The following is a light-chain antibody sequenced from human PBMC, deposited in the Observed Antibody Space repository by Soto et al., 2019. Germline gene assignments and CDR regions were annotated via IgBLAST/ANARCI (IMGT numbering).Light chain of an antibody. J-gene: IGKJ1*01. CDR3: LQDYNYPRT. V-gene: IGKV1-6*02. Sequence: AIQMTQYPSSLSASVGDRVTITCRASQDIRNDLGWYQQKPGKAPKILINAASSLQSGVPSRFSGSGSGTDFTLTISSLQPEDFATYYCLQDYNYPRTFGQGTRVEVK. CDR2: AAS. CDR1: QDIRND.